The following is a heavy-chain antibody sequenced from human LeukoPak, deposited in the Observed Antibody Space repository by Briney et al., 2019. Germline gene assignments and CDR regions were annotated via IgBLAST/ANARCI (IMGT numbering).Heavy chain of an antibody. CDR3: ARSPGYYYNSGVTYYFAY. D-gene: IGHD3-22*01. CDR1: GGSFSGYY. Sequence: PSETLSLTCAVYGGSFSGYYWSWIRQPPGKGLEWIGEINHSGSTNYNPSLKSRVTISVDTSKNQFSLKLSSVTAADTAVYYCARSPGYYYNSGVTYYFAYWGQGTLVPSPQ. V-gene: IGHV4-34*01. CDR2: INHSGST. J-gene: IGHJ4*02.